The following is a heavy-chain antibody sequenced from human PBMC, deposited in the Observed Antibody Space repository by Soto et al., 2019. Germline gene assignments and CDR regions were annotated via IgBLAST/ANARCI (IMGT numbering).Heavy chain of an antibody. CDR3: GRKLYGSGSYYDQGCSYYYYAMDV. J-gene: IGHJ6*02. Sequence: SETLSLTCTVSGGSISSGGYYWSWIRQHPGKGLEWIGYIYYSGSTYYNPSLKSRVTISVDTSNNQFSLKLSSVTAADTAVYYCGRKLYGSGSYYDQGCSYYYYAMDVWGQGTTVTVS. D-gene: IGHD3-10*01. CDR2: IYYSGST. CDR1: GGSISSGGYY. V-gene: IGHV4-31*03.